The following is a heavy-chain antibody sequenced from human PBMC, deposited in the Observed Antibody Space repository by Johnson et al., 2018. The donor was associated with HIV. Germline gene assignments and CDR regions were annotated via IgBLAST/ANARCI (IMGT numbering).Heavy chain of an antibody. D-gene: IGHD1-26*01. CDR1: GFSFTDAW. J-gene: IGHJ3*02. CDR2: IKSKSDGGTT. Sequence: VQLVESGGGLVKPGGSLRLSCAASGFSFTDAWMNWVRKAPGKGLEWVGRIKSKSDGGTTDYAASVRGRFTISRDNSKNTLYLQMNSLRAEDTAIYYCARADGSYYDRASWAFDIWGQGTMVTVSS. V-gene: IGHV3-15*01. CDR3: ARADGSYYDRASWAFDI.